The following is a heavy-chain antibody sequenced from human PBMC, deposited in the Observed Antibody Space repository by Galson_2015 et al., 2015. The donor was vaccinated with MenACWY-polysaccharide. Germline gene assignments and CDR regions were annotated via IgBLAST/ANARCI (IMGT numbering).Heavy chain of an antibody. Sequence: SVKVSCKASGYTFTSYDINWVRQATGQGLEWMGWMNPNSGNTGYTQKFQGRVTMTRNTSISTAYMELSSLRYDDTAVYYCTRIIARKHTFVDSWGQGTLVSVS. D-gene: IGHD2-21*01. CDR3: TRIIARKHTFVDS. CDR1: GYTFTSYD. V-gene: IGHV1-8*01. J-gene: IGHJ4*02. CDR2: MNPNSGNT.